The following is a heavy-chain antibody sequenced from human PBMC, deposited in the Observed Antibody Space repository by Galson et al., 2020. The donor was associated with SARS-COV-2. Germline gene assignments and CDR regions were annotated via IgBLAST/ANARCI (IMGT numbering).Heavy chain of an antibody. V-gene: IGHV3-23*01. CDR2: ISGSGGST. Sequence: GESLKIPCAAPGFNFSSYAMSWVRQAPGKGLEWGPAISGSGGSTYYADSVKGRFTISRDNSKNTLYLQMNSLRAEDTAVYYCANQLWFGELSLDYWGQGTLVTVSS. D-gene: IGHD3-10*01. CDR1: GFNFSSYA. J-gene: IGHJ4*02. CDR3: ANQLWFGELSLDY.